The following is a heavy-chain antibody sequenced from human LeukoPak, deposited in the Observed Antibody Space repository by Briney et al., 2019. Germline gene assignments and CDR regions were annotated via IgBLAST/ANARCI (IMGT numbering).Heavy chain of an antibody. CDR2: IKQDGSEE. CDR1: GFMFSTYW. V-gene: IGHV3-7*01. D-gene: IGHD2-8*02. J-gene: IGHJ4*02. CDR3: ARHLHWSFDY. Sequence: GGSLTLSCAPAGFMFSTYWMTWVRQPPGKGLEWVANIKQDGSEEYYVDSGRGRFTISRDSAKNSLYLQMNSMTAGDTAMYYCARHLHWSFDYWGQGALVTASS.